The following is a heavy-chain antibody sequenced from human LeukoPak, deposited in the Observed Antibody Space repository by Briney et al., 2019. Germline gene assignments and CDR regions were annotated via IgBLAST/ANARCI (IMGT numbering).Heavy chain of an antibody. CDR2: IYVSGST. Sequence: SETLSLTCGVSGDSISVFQWNWIRQPAGKGLEWIGRIYVSGSTNYNPSLKSRVTMSVDQSENRFSLMLTSVTAADASLYYCARGAPVAVAAFDYWGQGILVSVSS. J-gene: IGHJ4*02. V-gene: IGHV4-4*07. CDR3: ARGAPVAVAAFDY. CDR1: GDSISVFQ. D-gene: IGHD6-19*01.